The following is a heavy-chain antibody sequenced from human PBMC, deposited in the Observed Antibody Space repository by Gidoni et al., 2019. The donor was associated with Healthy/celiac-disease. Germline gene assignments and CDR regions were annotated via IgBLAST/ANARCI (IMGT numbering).Heavy chain of an antibody. V-gene: IGHV4-4*07. CDR2: IYTSGRT. CDR3: ARGGLGGDDAFDI. J-gene: IGHJ3*02. Sequence: QVQLQESGPGLVKPSETLSLPCTVSGGSISRYYWSWIRQPAGKGLEWIGRIYTSGRTNYNPSLKSRVTMSVDTSKNQFSLKLSSVTAADTAVYYCARGGLGGDDAFDIWGQGTMVTVSS. CDR1: GGSISRYY. D-gene: IGHD2-21*01.